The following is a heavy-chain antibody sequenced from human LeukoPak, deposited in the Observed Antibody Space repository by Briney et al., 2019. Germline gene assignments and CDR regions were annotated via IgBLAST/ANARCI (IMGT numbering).Heavy chain of an antibody. D-gene: IGHD3-22*01. Sequence: GGSLRLSCAASGFTFSSYAMHWVRQAPGKGLEWVAVISYDGSNKYYADSVKGRFTISRDNSKNTLYLQMNSLRAEDTAVYCCARDTYYYDSSGYPKNYFDYWGQGTLVTVSS. J-gene: IGHJ4*02. V-gene: IGHV3-30*04. CDR3: ARDTYYYDSSGYPKNYFDY. CDR1: GFTFSSYA. CDR2: ISYDGSNK.